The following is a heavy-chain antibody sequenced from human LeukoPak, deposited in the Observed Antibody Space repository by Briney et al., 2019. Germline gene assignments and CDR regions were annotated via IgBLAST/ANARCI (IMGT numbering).Heavy chain of an antibody. CDR1: GFXFSTSW. CDR3: ARVRSSSWYDY. V-gene: IGHV3-74*01. Sequence: GGSLRLSCATSGFXFSTSWMHWVRQAPGKGLVWVSLISSDGSATTYADSVKGRFTISRDNVKNTLYLQMNSLKVEDTALYYCARVRSSSWYDYWGQGALVTVSS. J-gene: IGHJ4*02. D-gene: IGHD6-13*01. CDR2: ISSDGSAT.